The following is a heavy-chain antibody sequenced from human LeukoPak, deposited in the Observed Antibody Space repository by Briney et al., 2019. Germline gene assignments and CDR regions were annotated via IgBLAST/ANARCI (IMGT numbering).Heavy chain of an antibody. J-gene: IGHJ4*02. CDR3: ARGPRDILTGYYRD. CDR2: INAGNGNT. Sequence: ASVKVSCKASGYTFTSYAMHWVRQAPGQRLEWMGWINAGNGNTKYSQKLQGRVTITRDTSASTAYMELSSLRSEDTAVYYCARGPRDILTGYYRDWGQGTLVTVSS. D-gene: IGHD3-9*01. CDR1: GYTFTSYA. V-gene: IGHV1-3*01.